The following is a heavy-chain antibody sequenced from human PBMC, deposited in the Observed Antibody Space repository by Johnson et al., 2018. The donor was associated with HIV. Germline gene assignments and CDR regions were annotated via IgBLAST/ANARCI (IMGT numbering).Heavy chain of an antibody. CDR3: AKDAYCSGGRCYGFGAFDI. D-gene: IGHD2-15*01. CDR1: GFTFSSYA. V-gene: IGHV3-23*04. Sequence: MLLVESGGGLVQPGGSLSLSCTASGFTFSSYAMSWVRQAPGKGLEWVSTIIGSGGNTYYAESVKGRFTIYRDNSKNTLYLQMNSLRAEDTAVFYCAKDAYCSGGRCYGFGAFDIWGQGTMVTVSS. J-gene: IGHJ3*02. CDR2: IIGSGGNT.